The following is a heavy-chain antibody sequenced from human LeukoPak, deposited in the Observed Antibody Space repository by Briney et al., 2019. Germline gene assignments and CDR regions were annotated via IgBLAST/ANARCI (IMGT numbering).Heavy chain of an antibody. CDR1: GFTFDDYA. CDR3: AKGQTPGIAAAGADY. Sequence: GGSLRLSCAASGFTFDDYAMHWVRQAPGKGLEWVSGISWNSGSIGYADSVKGRFTISRDNAKNSLYLQMNSLRAEDTALYYCAKGQTPGIAAAGADYWGQGTLVTVSS. J-gene: IGHJ4*02. D-gene: IGHD6-13*01. V-gene: IGHV3-9*01. CDR2: ISWNSGSI.